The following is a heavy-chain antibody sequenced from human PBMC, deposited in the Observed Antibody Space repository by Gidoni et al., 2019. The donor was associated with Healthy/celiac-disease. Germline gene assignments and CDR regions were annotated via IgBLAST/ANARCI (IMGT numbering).Heavy chain of an antibody. V-gene: IGHV4-4*07. CDR3: ARGDNSSSSLLG. CDR2: IYTSGSP. D-gene: IGHD6-6*01. J-gene: IGHJ4*02. CDR1: GGSISSYY. Sequence: QVQLQESGPGLVKPSETLSLTFTVSGGSISSYYWSWIRQPAGKGLEWIGRIYTSGSPNDNPSLKSRFTMSVDTSKNQFSLKLSSVTAADTAVYYCARGDNSSSSLLGWGQGTLVTVSS.